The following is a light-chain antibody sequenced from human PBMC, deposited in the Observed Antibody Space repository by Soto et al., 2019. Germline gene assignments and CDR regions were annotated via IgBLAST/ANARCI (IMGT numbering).Light chain of an antibody. CDR3: GTWDSGLSVYV. V-gene: IGLV1-51*01. CDR2: DNN. CDR1: SSNIRNNY. J-gene: IGLJ1*01. Sequence: QSVLTQPPSVSAAPGQKVTISCSGSSSNIRNNYVSWYQHLPGTAPQLLIYDNNQRPSGIPDRFSGSKSGTSATLGITGLQTGDEADYYCGTWDSGLSVYVFGTGTKLTVL.